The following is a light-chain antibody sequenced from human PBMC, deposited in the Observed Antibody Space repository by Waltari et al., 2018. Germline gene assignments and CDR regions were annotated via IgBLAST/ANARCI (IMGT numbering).Light chain of an antibody. CDR2: DTS. J-gene: IGKJ4*01. CDR1: QTVRTTY. CDR3: QQYDISPLT. Sequence: EIVLTKSPVTLSLSPGERATLPCRASQTVRTTYLAWYQQKPGQAPTLLIYDTSSRATGIPDRFSGSGSGTDFSLTISSLEPEDFAVYYCQQYDISPLTFGGGTKVETK. V-gene: IGKV3-20*01.